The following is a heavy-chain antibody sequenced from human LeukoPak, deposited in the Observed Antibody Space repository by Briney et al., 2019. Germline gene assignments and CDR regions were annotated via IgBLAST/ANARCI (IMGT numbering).Heavy chain of an antibody. D-gene: IGHD1-26*01. CDR3: VMAGLGSGTYYYFDY. CDR2: ITTSGGAK. J-gene: IGHJ4*02. V-gene: IGHV3-48*01. CDR1: GFTFSSYS. Sequence: GGSLRLSCAASGFTFSSYSMNWVRQAPGKGLEWISYITTSGGAKNYADSVKGRFTISRDNSKNTLFLQMSSLRAEDTAVYYCVMAGLGSGTYYYFDYWGQGTLVTVSS.